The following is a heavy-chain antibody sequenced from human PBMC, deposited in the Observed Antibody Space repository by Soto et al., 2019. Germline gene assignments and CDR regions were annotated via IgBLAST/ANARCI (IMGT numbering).Heavy chain of an antibody. CDR3: ARNEEGYDFSGYYYMDV. CDR1: GGSISSYY. V-gene: IGHV4-59*08. J-gene: IGHJ6*03. D-gene: IGHD3-3*01. Sequence: PSETLSLTCTVSGGSISSYYWSWIRQPPGKGLEWIGYIYYSGSTNYNPSLKSRVTISVDTSKNQFSLKLSSVTAADTAVYYCARNEEGYDFSGYYYMDVWGKGTTVTVSS. CDR2: IYYSGST.